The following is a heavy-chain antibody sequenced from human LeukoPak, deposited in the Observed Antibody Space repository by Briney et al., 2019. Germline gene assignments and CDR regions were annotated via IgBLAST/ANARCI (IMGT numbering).Heavy chain of an antibody. D-gene: IGHD3-22*01. J-gene: IGHJ4*02. Sequence: GASVKVSCKASGYTFTGYYMHWVRQAPGQGLEWMGWINPNSGGTNYAQKFQGRVTMTRDTSISTAYLQWSSLKASDTAMYYCARRFYYDSSRHYFDYWGQGTLVTVSS. V-gene: IGHV1-2*02. CDR2: INPNSGGT. CDR1: GYTFTGYY. CDR3: ARRFYYDSSRHYFDY.